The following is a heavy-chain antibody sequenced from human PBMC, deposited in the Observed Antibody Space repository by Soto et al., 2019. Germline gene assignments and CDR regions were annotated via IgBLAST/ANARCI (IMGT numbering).Heavy chain of an antibody. V-gene: IGHV3-23*01. Sequence: GGSLRLSCAASGFTFSSYAMSWVRQAPGKGLEWVSAISGSGGSTYYADSVKGRFTISRDNSKNTLYLQMNSLRAEDTAVYYCAKDRVIDRYFYGMDVWGQGTTVTVSS. CDR1: GFTFSSYA. J-gene: IGHJ6*02. CDR2: ISGSGGST. D-gene: IGHD3-10*01. CDR3: AKDRVIDRYFYGMDV.